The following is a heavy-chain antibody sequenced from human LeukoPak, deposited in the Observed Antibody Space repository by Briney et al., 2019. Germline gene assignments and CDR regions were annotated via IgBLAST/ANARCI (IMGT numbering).Heavy chain of an antibody. J-gene: IGHJ4*02. V-gene: IGHV1-3*01. CDR2: INAGNGNT. Sequence: ASAKVSCKASGYTFTSYAMHWVRQAPGQRLEWMGWINAGNGNTKYSQKFQGRVTITRDTSASTAYMELSSLRSEDTAVYYCARGPRGYYDSSGLFDYWGQGTLVTVSS. CDR1: GYTFTSYA. CDR3: ARGPRGYYDSSGLFDY. D-gene: IGHD3-22*01.